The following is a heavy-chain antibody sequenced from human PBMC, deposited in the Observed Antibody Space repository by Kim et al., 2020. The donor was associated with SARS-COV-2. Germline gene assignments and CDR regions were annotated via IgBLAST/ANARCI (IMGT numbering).Heavy chain of an antibody. Sequence: SVKVSCKASGGTFSSYAISWVRQAPGQGLEWMGRIIPILGIANYAQKFQGRVTITADKSTSTAYMELSSLRSEDTAVYYCARLTEGGEFLEWIDAFDIWGQGTMVTVSS. D-gene: IGHD3-3*01. J-gene: IGHJ3*02. V-gene: IGHV1-69*04. CDR1: GGTFSSYA. CDR2: IIPILGIA. CDR3: ARLTEGGEFLEWIDAFDI.